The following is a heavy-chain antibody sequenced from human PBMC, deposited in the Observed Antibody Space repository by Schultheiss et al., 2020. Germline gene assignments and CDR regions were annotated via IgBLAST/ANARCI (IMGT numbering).Heavy chain of an antibody. CDR2: IYYSGST. V-gene: IGHV4-59*01. D-gene: IGHD2-2*01. J-gene: IGHJ4*02. CDR1: GGSISGYY. Sequence: SETLSLTCTVSGGSISGYYWSWIRQPPGKGLEWIGYIYYSGSTNYNPSLKSRVTISVDTSKNQFSLKLSSVTAADTAVYYCARHYCSTSTCYFDYWGQGTLVTVS. CDR3: ARHYCSTSTCYFDY.